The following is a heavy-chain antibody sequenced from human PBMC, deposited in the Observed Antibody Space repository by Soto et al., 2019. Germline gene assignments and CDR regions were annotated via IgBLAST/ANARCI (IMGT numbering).Heavy chain of an antibody. CDR2: IKHSGST. J-gene: IGHJ4*02. Sequence: SQTLSLTCAVYGGSFSGHYCSWIRQPPGKGLEWIGEIKHSGSTNYNPSLKSRVTISVDTSKNQFSLKLSSVTAADTAVYYCARGKDYGSGIHFFQAFDYWGQGTLVTVSS. V-gene: IGHV4-34*01. D-gene: IGHD3-10*01. CDR1: GGSFSGHY. CDR3: ARGKDYGSGIHFFQAFDY.